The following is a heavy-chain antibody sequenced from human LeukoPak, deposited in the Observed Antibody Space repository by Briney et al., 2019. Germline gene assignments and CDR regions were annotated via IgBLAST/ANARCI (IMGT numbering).Heavy chain of an antibody. D-gene: IGHD2-8*02. CDR3: PRTSGGPWV. J-gene: IGHJ3*01. CDR2: IKSNTDGGTT. V-gene: IGHV3-15*01. CDR1: GFSFSNAW. Sequence: PGGSLRLSCAASGFSFSNAWMNWVRQAPGKGLEWVGLIKSNTDGGTTDYAAPVKGRFTISRDDSKNTLYLQMNSLKIEDTAVYYCPRTSGGPWVWGQGTMVTVSS.